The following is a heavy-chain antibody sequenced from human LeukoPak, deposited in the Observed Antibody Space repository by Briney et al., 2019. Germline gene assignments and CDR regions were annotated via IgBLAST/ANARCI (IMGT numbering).Heavy chain of an antibody. Sequence: SVKVSCKASGGTFSSYAISWVRQAPGQGLEWMGGIIPIFGTANYAQKFQGRVTITADESTSTAYMELSSLRSEDTAVYYYARDYYDSSGIDYWGQGTLVTVSS. CDR3: ARDYYDSSGIDY. D-gene: IGHD3-22*01. J-gene: IGHJ4*02. CDR1: GGTFSSYA. CDR2: IIPIFGTA. V-gene: IGHV1-69*13.